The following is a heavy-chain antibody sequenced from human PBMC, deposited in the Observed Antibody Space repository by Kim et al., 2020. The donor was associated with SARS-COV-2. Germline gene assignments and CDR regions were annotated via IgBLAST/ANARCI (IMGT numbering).Heavy chain of an antibody. CDR1: GFTFSSYG. J-gene: IGHJ6*02. Sequence: GGSLRLSCAASGFTFSSYGMHWVRQAPGKGLEWVAVISYDGSNKYYADSVMGRFTISRDNSKNTLYLQMNSLRAEDTAVYYCAKTYESRGYSYGYLLYYGMDVWGQGTTVTVSS. V-gene: IGHV3-30*18. D-gene: IGHD5-18*01. CDR3: AKTYESRGYSYGYLLYYGMDV. CDR2: ISYDGSNK.